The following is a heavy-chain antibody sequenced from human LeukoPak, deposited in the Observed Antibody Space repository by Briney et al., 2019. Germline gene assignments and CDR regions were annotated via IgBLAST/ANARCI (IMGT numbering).Heavy chain of an antibody. CDR2: ISSSSSTI. J-gene: IGHJ4*02. Sequence: GGSLRLSCAASGFTFSSYSMNWVGQAPGKGLEWVSYISSSSSTIYYADSVKGRFTISRDNAKNSLYLQMNSLRAEDTAVYYCARVRADFWSGPFDYWGQGTLVTVSS. CDR1: GFTFSSYS. D-gene: IGHD3-3*01. V-gene: IGHV3-48*01. CDR3: ARVRADFWSGPFDY.